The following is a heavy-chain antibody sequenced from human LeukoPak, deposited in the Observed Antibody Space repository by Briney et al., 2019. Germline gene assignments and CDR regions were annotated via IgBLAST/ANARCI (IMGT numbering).Heavy chain of an antibody. CDR2: TYHSGST. V-gene: IGHV4-30-2*01. J-gene: IGHJ4*02. D-gene: IGHD3-22*01. Sequence: PSETLSLTCAVFGGSISSGGYSWSWIRQPPGKGLEWIGYTYHSGSTYYNPSLKSRVTISVDRSKNQFSLKLSSVTAADTAVYYCASLTPMIVVEDWGQGTLVTVSS. CDR1: GGSISSGGYS. CDR3: ASLTPMIVVED.